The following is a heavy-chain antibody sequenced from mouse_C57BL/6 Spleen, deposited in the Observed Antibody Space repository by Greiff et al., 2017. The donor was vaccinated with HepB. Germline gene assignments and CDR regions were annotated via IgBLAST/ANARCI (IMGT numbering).Heavy chain of an antibody. CDR1: GFTFTDYY. Sequence: EVMLVESGGGLVQPGGSLSLSCAASGFTFTDYYMSWVRQPPGKALEWLGFIRNKANGYTTEYSASVKGRFTISRDNSQSILYLQMNALRAEDSATYYCARYLIYYGNPYAMDYWGQGTSVTVSS. V-gene: IGHV7-3*01. J-gene: IGHJ4*01. D-gene: IGHD2-1*01. CDR3: ARYLIYYGNPYAMDY. CDR2: IRNKANGYTT.